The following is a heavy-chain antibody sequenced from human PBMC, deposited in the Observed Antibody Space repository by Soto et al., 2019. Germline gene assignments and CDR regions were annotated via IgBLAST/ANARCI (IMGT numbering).Heavy chain of an antibody. V-gene: IGHV3-72*01. CDR2: SRNKANSYTT. CDR1: GFIFSDHY. Sequence: GGSLRLSCAASGFIFSDHYMDWVRQAPGKGLEWVGRSRNKANSYTTEYAASVKGRFTISRDDSKNTLYLQMSSLRAEDTAVYYCVKDDSVPNYYDSSGYFAFHAFDIWGQGTMVTVSS. J-gene: IGHJ3*02. CDR3: VKDDSVPNYYDSSGYFAFHAFDI. D-gene: IGHD3-22*01.